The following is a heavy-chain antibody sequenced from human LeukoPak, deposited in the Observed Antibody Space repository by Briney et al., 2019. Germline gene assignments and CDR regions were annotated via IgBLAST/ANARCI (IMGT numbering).Heavy chain of an antibody. J-gene: IGHJ4*02. CDR3: ATKPAMVRGVIGTN. Sequence: SETLSLTCTVSGGSISSSNFYWGWIRQPPGKGLEWIGSIYYSGSTYYNPSLKSRVSISVDTSKNQFSLKLSPVTAADTAVYYCATKPAMVRGVIGTNWGQGTLVTVSS. CDR2: IYYSGST. V-gene: IGHV4-39*07. CDR1: GGSISSSNFY. D-gene: IGHD3-10*01.